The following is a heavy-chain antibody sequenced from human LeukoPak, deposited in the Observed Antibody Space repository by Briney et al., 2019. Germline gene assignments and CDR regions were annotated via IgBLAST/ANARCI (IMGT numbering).Heavy chain of an antibody. CDR3: ARRGGSIDDFWSGSFDY. Sequence: GESLKISCKGSGYSFTSYWIGWVRQMPGKGLEWMGIIYPGDSDTRYSPSFQGQVTISADKSIITAYLQWSSLKASDTAMYYCARRGGSIDDFWSGSFDYWGQGTLVTVSS. V-gene: IGHV5-51*01. J-gene: IGHJ4*02. CDR1: GYSFTSYW. CDR2: IYPGDSDT. D-gene: IGHD3-3*01.